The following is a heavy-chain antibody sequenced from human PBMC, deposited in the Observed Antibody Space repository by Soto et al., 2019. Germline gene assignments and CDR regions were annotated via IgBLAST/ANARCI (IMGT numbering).Heavy chain of an antibody. CDR3: AKGGYCSGGSCYPRWFDP. CDR2: ISGSGGST. J-gene: IGHJ5*02. Sequence: EVQLLESGGGLVQPGGSLRLSCAASGFTFSSYAMSWVRQAPGQGLEWVSAISGSGGSTYYADSVKGRFTISRDNSKNTLYLQMNSLRAEDTAVYYCAKGGYCSGGSCYPRWFDPWGQGTLVTVSS. D-gene: IGHD2-15*01. CDR1: GFTFSSYA. V-gene: IGHV3-23*01.